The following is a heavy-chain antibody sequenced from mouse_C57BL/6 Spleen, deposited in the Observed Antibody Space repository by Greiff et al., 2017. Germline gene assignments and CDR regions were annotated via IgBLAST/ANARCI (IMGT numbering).Heavy chain of an antibody. Sequence: VVLVESGPGLVAPSQSLSITCTVSGFSLTSYAISWVRQPPGKGLEWLGVIWTGGGTNYNSALKSRLSISKDNSKSQVFLKMNSLQTDDTARYYCARNLGYDYDDAMDYWGQGTSVTVSS. V-gene: IGHV2-9-1*01. CDR1: GFSLTSYA. D-gene: IGHD2-4*01. CDR3: ARNLGYDYDDAMDY. CDR2: IWTGGGT. J-gene: IGHJ4*01.